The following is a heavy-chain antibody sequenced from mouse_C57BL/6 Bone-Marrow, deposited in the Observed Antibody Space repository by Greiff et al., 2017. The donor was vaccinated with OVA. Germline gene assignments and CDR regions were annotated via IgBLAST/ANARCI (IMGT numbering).Heavy chain of an antibody. CDR3: ARSVYYGSSYDAMDY. J-gene: IGHJ4*01. Sequence: VQLQQPGAELVRPGSSVKLSCKASGYTFTSYWMHWVKQRPLQGLEWIGNIDPSDSETHYNQKFKDKATLTVDKSSSTAYMQLSSLTSEDSAVYYCARSVYYGSSYDAMDYWGQGTSVTVSS. CDR1: GYTFTSYW. CDR2: IDPSDSET. D-gene: IGHD1-1*01. V-gene: IGHV1-52*01.